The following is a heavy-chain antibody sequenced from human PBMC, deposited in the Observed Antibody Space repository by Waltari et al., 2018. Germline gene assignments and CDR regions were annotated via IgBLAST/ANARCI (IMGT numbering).Heavy chain of an antibody. Sequence: QVQLQQWGAGLLKPSETLSLTCAVYGGSFSGYYWSWIRQPPGKGLEWIGEINHSGSTNYHPSLKSRVNIAGEQAKNPFSLKVGSVTAADTAVDYCARRANSGWRRNWFDPWGQGTLVTVSS. J-gene: IGHJ5*02. D-gene: IGHD6-19*01. CDR1: GGSFSGYY. CDR3: ARRANSGWRRNWFDP. V-gene: IGHV4-34*01. CDR2: INHSGST.